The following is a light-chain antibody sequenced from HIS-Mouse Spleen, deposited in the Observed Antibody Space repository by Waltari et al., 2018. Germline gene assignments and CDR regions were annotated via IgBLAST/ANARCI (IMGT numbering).Light chain of an antibody. CDR2: EGS. CDR3: CSYAGSSTL. CDR1: SSDVGSYHL. V-gene: IGLV2-23*01. Sequence: QSALTQPASVSGSPGQSITLPCTGTSSDVGSYHLFPWYHQHPGKAPKLMIYEGSKRPSGVSNRFSGSKSGNTASLTISGLQAEDEADYYCCSYAGSSTLFGGGTKLTVL. J-gene: IGLJ3*02.